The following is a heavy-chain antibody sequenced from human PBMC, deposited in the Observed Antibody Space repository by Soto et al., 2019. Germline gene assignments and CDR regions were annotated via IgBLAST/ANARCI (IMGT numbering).Heavy chain of an antibody. D-gene: IGHD2-15*01. CDR3: TGGRWSLDY. CDR1: GGSIISHY. CDR2: IYYSGIT. V-gene: IGHV4-59*11. J-gene: IGHJ4*02. Sequence: QVRLQESGPGLVKPSETLSLTCSVSGGSIISHYWSWIRQPPGKGLEWIGYIYYSGITDYNPSLESRLPISVDSSKNHFSLKLSSVTAADTAGYYCTGGRWSLDYWGQGTLVTVSA.